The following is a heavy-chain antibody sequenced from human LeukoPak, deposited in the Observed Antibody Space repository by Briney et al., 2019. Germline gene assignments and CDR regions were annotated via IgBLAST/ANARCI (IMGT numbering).Heavy chain of an antibody. J-gene: IGHJ3*02. CDR1: GFTFSDYY. Sequence: KPGGSLRLSCAASGFTFSDYYMSWIRQAPGKGLEWVSYISSSGSTIYYADSVKGRFTISRDNAKNSLYLQMNSLRAEDTAVYYCARDQNGPKATIFKVYDAFDIWGQGTMVTVSS. CDR2: ISSSGSTI. CDR3: ARDQNGPKATIFKVYDAFDI. D-gene: IGHD3-3*01. V-gene: IGHV3-11*01.